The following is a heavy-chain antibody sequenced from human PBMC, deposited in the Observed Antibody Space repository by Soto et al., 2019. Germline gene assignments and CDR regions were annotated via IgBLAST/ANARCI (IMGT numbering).Heavy chain of an antibody. J-gene: IGHJ4*02. V-gene: IGHV4-59*08. CDR3: ARRNSGTYSYYSDY. CDR1: GGSISSDY. Sequence: QVQLQESGPGLVKPSETLSLTCTVSGGSISSDYWSWIRQPPGKGLEWIGYIYYSGTNYNPSLKSRATISVDTSKSQYSRKLSSVTAADTAIYYCARRNSGTYSYYSDYWGQGTLVTVSS. CDR2: IYYSGT. D-gene: IGHD1-26*01.